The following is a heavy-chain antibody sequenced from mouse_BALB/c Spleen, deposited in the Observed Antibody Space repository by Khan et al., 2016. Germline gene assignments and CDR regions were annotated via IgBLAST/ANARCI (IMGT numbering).Heavy chain of an antibody. Sequence: EVQLQESGPSLVKPSQTLSLTCSVTGDSITSGYWNWIRKFPGNKLEYMGYINYSGSTHYNPSLKSRISITRDTSKNQYYLQLNSVTTEDRATYYCARSNRNDVWFAYWGQGTLVTVSA. D-gene: IGHD2-14*01. CDR3: ARSNRNDVWFAY. CDR2: INYSGST. J-gene: IGHJ3*01. CDR1: GDSITSGY. V-gene: IGHV3-8*02.